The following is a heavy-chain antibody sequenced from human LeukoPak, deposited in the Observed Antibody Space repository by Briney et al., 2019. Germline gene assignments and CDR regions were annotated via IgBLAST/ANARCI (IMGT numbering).Heavy chain of an antibody. J-gene: IGHJ5*02. CDR3: AIARGSAYCGGDCA. CDR2: ISYDGSNK. Sequence: PGRSLRLSCAASGFTFSSYAMHWVRQAPGKGLEWVAVISYDGSNKYYADSVKGRFTISRDNAKNTLYLQMNSLRAEDTAVYYCAIARGSAYCGGDCAWGQGTLVTVSS. V-gene: IGHV3-30-3*01. D-gene: IGHD2-21*02. CDR1: GFTFSSYA.